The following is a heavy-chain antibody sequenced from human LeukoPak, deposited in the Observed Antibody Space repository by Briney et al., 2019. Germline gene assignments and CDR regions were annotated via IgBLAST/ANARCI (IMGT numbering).Heavy chain of an antibody. J-gene: IGHJ6*02. Sequence: GRSLRLSCAASGFTFSSYGMHWVRQAPGKGLEWVAVIWYDGSNKYYADSVKGRFTISRDNSKNTLYLQMNSLRAEDTAVYYCARDQCSSTSCYYYYYYGMDVWGQGTTVTVSS. V-gene: IGHV3-33*08. D-gene: IGHD2-2*01. CDR3: ARDQCSSTSCYYYYYYGMDV. CDR1: GFTFSSYG. CDR2: IWYDGSNK.